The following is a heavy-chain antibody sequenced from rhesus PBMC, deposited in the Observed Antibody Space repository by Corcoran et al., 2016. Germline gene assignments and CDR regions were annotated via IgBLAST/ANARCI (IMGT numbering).Heavy chain of an antibody. CDR2: IYGGSGST. CDR1: GYSISSGYG. D-gene: IGHD5-12*01. Sequence: QVQLQESGPGLVKPSETLSLTCAVSGYSISSGYGWGWIRQPPGKGLEWIGQIYGGSGSTYYNPSLKSRVTVSTDTSKNQFSLKLSSVTAADTAVYYCARDRDTALDYWGQGVLVTVSS. CDR3: ARDRDTALDY. J-gene: IGHJ4*01. V-gene: IGHV4-127*01.